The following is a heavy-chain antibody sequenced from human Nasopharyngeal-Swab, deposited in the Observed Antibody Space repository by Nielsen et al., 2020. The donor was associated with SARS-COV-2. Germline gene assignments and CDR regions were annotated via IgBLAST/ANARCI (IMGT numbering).Heavy chain of an antibody. CDR1: GFTSGDDA. CDR3: ARSVGSFYGQGAFDI. V-gene: IGHV3-49*01. D-gene: IGHD1-26*01. CDR2: IRSKTYGGAP. J-gene: IGHJ3*02. Sequence: GESLKISWTTSGFTSGDDAISGFRKAPGKGLERVGFIRSKTYGGAPEYAASVKGRFTISRDGAESIAYLQMNSLETEDTGVYYCARSVGSFYGQGAFDIWGQGTMVTVSS.